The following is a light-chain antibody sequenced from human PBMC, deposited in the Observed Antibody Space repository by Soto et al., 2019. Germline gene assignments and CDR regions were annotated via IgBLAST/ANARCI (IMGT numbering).Light chain of an antibody. J-gene: IGKJ4*01. V-gene: IGKV1-33*01. CDR3: QQYDNLPLT. CDR2: DAS. Sequence: DIQMTQSPTSLSASVGDRVTINFQASQDISNYLNWYQQKPGKAPKLLIYDASNLETGVPSRFSGSGSGTDFTFTISSLQPEDIATYYCQQYDNLPLTFGGGTKVDIK. CDR1: QDISNY.